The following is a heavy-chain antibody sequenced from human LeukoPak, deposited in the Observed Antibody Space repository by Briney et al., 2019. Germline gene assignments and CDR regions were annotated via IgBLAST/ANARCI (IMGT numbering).Heavy chain of an antibody. J-gene: IGHJ4*02. V-gene: IGHV1-18*04. Sequence: ASVRVSCKPSGYIFTSNSITWVRQAPGQRLEWMGWISTFNGYTKYAQNLQGRITMTRDTSTRTVYLEMRNLRSDDTAVYFCARGEFYYDLWGQGTLVTVSS. CDR3: ARGEFYYDL. CDR1: GYIFTSNS. D-gene: IGHD3-16*01. CDR2: ISTFNGYT.